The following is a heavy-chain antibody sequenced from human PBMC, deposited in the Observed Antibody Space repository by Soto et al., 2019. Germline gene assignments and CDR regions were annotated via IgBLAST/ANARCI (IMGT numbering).Heavy chain of an antibody. J-gene: IGHJ4*02. CDR3: ARDLLGVSVTGGGFDS. Sequence: QVQLVQSGGEVKKPGASVKVSCKASGYTFSNFGLSWVRQAPGQGLELMGWISPYNGNTNYAQKLQGKLTMTTDTSMSTAYMELRSLRSDDAVVYYCARDLLGVSVTGGGFDSWGQGTLVTVSS. D-gene: IGHD2-8*01. V-gene: IGHV1-18*01. CDR1: GYTFSNFG. CDR2: ISPYNGNT.